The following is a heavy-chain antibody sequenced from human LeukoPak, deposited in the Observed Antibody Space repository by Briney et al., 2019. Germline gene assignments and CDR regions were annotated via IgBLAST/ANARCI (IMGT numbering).Heavy chain of an antibody. CDR2: ISSSGSTI. J-gene: IGHJ4*02. CDR3: ARDSGYSYGHGGYYFDY. D-gene: IGHD5-18*01. V-gene: IGHV3-48*03. CDR1: GFTFSSYE. Sequence: PGGSLRLSCAASGFTFSSYEMNWVLQAPGKGLEWVSYISSSGSTIYYADSVKGRFTISRDNAKNSLYLQMNSLRAEDTAVYYCARDSGYSYGHGGYYFDYWGQGTLVTVSS.